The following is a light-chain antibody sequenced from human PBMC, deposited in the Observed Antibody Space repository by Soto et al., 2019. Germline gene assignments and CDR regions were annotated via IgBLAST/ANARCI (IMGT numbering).Light chain of an antibody. CDR1: QNVLSN. Sequence: EIVMTQSPATLSVSPGERATLSCRASQNVLSNLAWYQQKPGQAPRLLIYGASTRATGLPARFSGSGSGTQFTLTISSLQSEDFAVYYCQHYNNWPITFGQGTRLEIK. CDR2: GAS. V-gene: IGKV3-15*01. J-gene: IGKJ5*01. CDR3: QHYNNWPIT.